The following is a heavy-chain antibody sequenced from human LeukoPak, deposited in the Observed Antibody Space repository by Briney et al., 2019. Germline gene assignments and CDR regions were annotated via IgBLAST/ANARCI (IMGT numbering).Heavy chain of an antibody. CDR2: IFNDDRT. Sequence: GGSLRLSCAGSGFSARTSYMAWVRQAPGKGLELVSVIFNDDRTDYATSVKGRFTISRDNSQYTLYLQMSSLRAEDTAVYHCVRVSSSTSCPDCYYMDVWGKGTTVTVS. D-gene: IGHD2-2*01. J-gene: IGHJ6*03. CDR1: GFSARTSY. V-gene: IGHV3-53*01. CDR3: VRVSSSTSCPDCYYMDV.